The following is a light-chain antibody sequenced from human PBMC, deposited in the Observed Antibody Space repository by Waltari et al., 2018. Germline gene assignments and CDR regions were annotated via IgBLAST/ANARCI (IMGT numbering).Light chain of an antibody. CDR1: ALPKQF. CDR2: KDT. CDR3: QSADSSGTYEV. V-gene: IGLV3-25*03. J-gene: IGLJ1*01. Sequence: SYELTQPPSVSVSPGQTARITCSGDALPKQFAYWYQQKPGQAPVVVIYKDTDRPSGIPEGFSGSSSGKTVTLTISGVQAEDEADYYCQSADSSGTYEVFGTGTKVTVL.